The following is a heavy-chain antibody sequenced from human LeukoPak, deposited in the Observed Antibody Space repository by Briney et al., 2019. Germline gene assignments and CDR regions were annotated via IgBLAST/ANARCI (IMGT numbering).Heavy chain of an antibody. CDR2: INGSGSFT. D-gene: IGHD7-27*01. V-gene: IGHV3-23*05. J-gene: IGHJ4*02. CDR1: GFTFSNYV. CDR3: AKGLHWGLDY. Sequence: GGSLRLSCAASGFTFSNYVMGWVRQDPGKGLQWVSIINGSGSFTSYADSVKGRLTISRDNSKNTLYLQMNSLRAEDTAVYYCAKGLHWGLDYWGQGALVTVSS.